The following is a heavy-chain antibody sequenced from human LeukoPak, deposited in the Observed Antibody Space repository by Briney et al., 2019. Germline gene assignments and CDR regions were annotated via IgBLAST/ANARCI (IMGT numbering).Heavy chain of an antibody. CDR2: ISYDGSNK. Sequence: GGSLRLSCAASGFTFSSYGMHWVRQAPGKGLELVAVISYDGSNKYYADSVKGRFTISRDNSKNTLYLQMNSLRAEDTAVYYCARDGFTYYYYGMDVWGQGTTVTVSS. CDR1: GFTFSSYG. V-gene: IGHV3-30*03. D-gene: IGHD2-2*03. J-gene: IGHJ6*02. CDR3: ARDGFTYYYYGMDV.